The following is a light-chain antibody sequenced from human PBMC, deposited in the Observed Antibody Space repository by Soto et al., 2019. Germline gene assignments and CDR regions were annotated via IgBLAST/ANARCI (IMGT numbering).Light chain of an antibody. J-gene: IGLJ1*01. CDR3: SSCTTTNTYV. V-gene: IGLV2-14*01. CDR2: EVS. Sequence: QSVLTQPASVSGSPGQSITISCTGTSSDVGGYNYVSWSQQHPGKAPKLMIYEVSNRPSGVSNRFAGSKSGNTASLTISGLQAEDEADYYCSSCTTTNTYVFGTGTKVTVL. CDR1: SSDVGGYNY.